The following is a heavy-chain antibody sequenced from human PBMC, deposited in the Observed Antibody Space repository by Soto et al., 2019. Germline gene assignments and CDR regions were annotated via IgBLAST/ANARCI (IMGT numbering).Heavy chain of an antibody. CDR2: ISWNSGSI. V-gene: IGHV3-9*01. D-gene: IGHD2-15*01. CDR1: GFTFDDYA. CDR3: AKDLGYCSGGSCSNFDY. Sequence: EVQLVESGGGLVQPGRSLRLSCAASGFTFDDYAMHWVRQAPGKGLEWVSGISWNSGSIGYADSVKGRFTISRDNDKNSLYLQMNSLRAEDTALYYCAKDLGYCSGGSCSNFDYWGQGTLVTVSS. J-gene: IGHJ4*02.